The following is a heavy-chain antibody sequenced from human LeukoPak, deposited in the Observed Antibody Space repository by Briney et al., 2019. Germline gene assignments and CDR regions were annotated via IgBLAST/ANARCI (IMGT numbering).Heavy chain of an antibody. J-gene: IGHJ5*02. CDR3: ARDRYCSSTSCQLNGWFDP. CDR1: GGTFSSYA. Sequence: SVKVSCKASGGTFSSYAISWVRQAPGQGLEWMGRIIPIFGIANYAQKFQGRVTITADKSTSTAYMELSSLRSEDTAVYYCARDRYCSSTSCQLNGWFDPWGQGTLVAVSS. V-gene: IGHV1-69*04. D-gene: IGHD2-2*01. CDR2: IIPIFGIA.